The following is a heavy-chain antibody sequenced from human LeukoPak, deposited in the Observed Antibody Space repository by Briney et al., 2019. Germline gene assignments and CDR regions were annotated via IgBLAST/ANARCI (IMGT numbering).Heavy chain of an antibody. V-gene: IGHV3-7*03. J-gene: IGHJ4*02. CDR3: VRDFYVDY. CDR2: IKHDGTEK. CDR1: GFTFNVYW. D-gene: IGHD2/OR15-2a*01. Sequence: SGGSLRLSCAASGFTFNVYWMNWVRQAPGKGLEWVANIKHDGTEKNYVDSVKGRFIIYRDNAENTLYLQMNSLRAEDTAVYYCVRDFYVDYWGQGAMVTVSS.